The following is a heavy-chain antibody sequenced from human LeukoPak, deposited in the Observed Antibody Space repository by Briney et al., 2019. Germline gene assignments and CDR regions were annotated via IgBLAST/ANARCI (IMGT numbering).Heavy chain of an antibody. CDR3: ARIKEGQQLGFDY. Sequence: PSETLSLTCTVSGGSISDYYWSWIRQPAGKGLEWIGRIYTTGSTDYNPSLKSRVTMSVDTSKNQFSLKLSSVTAADTAVYYCARIKEGQQLGFDYWGQGTLVTVST. CDR2: IYTTGST. D-gene: IGHD6-13*01. V-gene: IGHV4-4*07. J-gene: IGHJ4*02. CDR1: GGSISDYY.